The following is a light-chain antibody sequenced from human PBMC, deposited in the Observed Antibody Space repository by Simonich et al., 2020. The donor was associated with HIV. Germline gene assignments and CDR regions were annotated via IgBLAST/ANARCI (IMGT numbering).Light chain of an antibody. J-gene: IGKJ3*01. V-gene: IGKV3-15*01. Sequence: EIVITQSPATLSVSPGERATLSCRTSQSISSNLAWYQRKPGQAPRLLIYGASNRATAIPARFSGSGIGTEFTLTISSMQSEDFAVYYCQQYNNWPSPFTFGPGTKVDIK. CDR1: QSISSN. CDR2: GAS. CDR3: QQYNNWPSPFT.